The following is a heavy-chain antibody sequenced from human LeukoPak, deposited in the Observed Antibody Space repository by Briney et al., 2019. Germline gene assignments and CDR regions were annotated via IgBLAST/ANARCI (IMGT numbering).Heavy chain of an antibody. Sequence: SETLSLTCTVSGYSLTSGYYWGWIRQPPGKGLEWIASIFHSGSTFYNPSVKSRVTISVDTSKNQFSLKLSSVTAADTAVYYCAKSNGYGLIDIWGQGTMVTVSS. V-gene: IGHV4-38-2*02. CDR3: AKSNGYGLIDI. CDR1: GYSLTSGYY. CDR2: IFHSGST. J-gene: IGHJ3*02. D-gene: IGHD3-22*01.